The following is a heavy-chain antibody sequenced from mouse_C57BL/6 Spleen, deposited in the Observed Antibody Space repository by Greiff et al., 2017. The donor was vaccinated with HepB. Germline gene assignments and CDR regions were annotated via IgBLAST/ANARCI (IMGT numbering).Heavy chain of an antibody. CDR2: IYPSDSET. Sequence: QVQLKQSGAELVRPGSSVKLSCKASGYTFTSYWMDWVKQRPGQGLEWIGNIYPSDSETHYNQKFKDKATLTVDKSSSTAYMQLSSLTSEDSAVYYCARSGDYDVGFAYWGQGTLVTVSA. V-gene: IGHV1-61*01. CDR1: GYTFTSYW. J-gene: IGHJ3*01. CDR3: ARSGDYDVGFAY. D-gene: IGHD2-4*01.